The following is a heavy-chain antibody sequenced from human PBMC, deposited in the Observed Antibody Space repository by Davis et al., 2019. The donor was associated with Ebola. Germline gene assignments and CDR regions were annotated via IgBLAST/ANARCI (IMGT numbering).Heavy chain of an antibody. V-gene: IGHV3-30*02. CDR2: ISYHGRDE. CDR3: VRPFCTSPSCSGHY. D-gene: IGHD2-2*01. CDR1: GFTFSSYG. J-gene: IGHJ4*02. Sequence: GGSLRLSCAASGFTFSSYGMHWVRQAPGKGLEWVAFISYHGRDEDYADSVKGRFTISRDTPNNTLHLQMNSLRSEDTAVYYCVRPFCTSPSCSGHYWGQGTLVIVSP.